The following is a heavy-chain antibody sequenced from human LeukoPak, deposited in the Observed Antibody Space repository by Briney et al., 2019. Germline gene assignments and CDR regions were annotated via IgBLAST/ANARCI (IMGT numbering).Heavy chain of an antibody. V-gene: IGHV4-39*01. CDR2: IYYSKNT. CDR3: VSPRRFSYGYFDY. Sequence: PSETLSLTCTVSGGSVSSSSAYWGWIRQPPGKGLEWIGSIYYSKNTYYNPSLKSRVTISADTSKNQFSLTLGSVSATDTAVYYCVSPRRFSYGYFDYWGQGTLVTVSS. D-gene: IGHD5-18*01. J-gene: IGHJ4*02. CDR1: GGSVSSSSAY.